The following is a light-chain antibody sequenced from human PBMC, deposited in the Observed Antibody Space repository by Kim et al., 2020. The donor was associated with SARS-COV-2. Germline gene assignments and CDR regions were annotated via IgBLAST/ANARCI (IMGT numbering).Light chain of an antibody. Sequence: EIVLTQSPGTLSLSPGERATLSCRASQSVSSNYLAWYQHKPGQAPRLLIYGASSRATGIPDRFSGSGSGTDFTLTISRLEPEDFAVYYCQQYGRTPPYTFGQGTKLEI. CDR2: GAS. CDR1: QSVSSNY. CDR3: QQYGRTPPYT. V-gene: IGKV3-20*01. J-gene: IGKJ2*01.